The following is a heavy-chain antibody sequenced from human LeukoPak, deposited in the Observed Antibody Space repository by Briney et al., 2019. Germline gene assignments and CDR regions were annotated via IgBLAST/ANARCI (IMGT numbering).Heavy chain of an antibody. V-gene: IGHV4-59*01. D-gene: IGHD2-2*02. CDR3: ARGSTSHCSSTSCYNCPFDY. CDR1: GGSISSYY. J-gene: IGHJ4*02. Sequence: SETLSLTCTVSGGSISSYYWSWIRQPPGKGLEWIGYIYYSGSTNYNPSLKSRVTISVDTSKNQFSLKLSSVTAADTAVYYCARGSTSHCSSTSCYNCPFDYWGQGTLVTVSS. CDR2: IYYSGST.